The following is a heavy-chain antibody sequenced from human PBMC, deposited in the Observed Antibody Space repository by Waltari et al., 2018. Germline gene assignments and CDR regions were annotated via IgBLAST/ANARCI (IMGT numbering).Heavy chain of an antibody. J-gene: IGHJ4*02. Sequence: EVQLVESGGGLVKPGGSLTLSCAASGFTFSDGWMSWVRQAPGTGLEWGSRIKTKTEGGATDYAAPVRGIFTVSRDESENMLFLQINSLKNDDTGVYYCTIDRLGLSQCHYWGQGTLVTVSS. CDR1: GFTFSDGW. V-gene: IGHV3-15*01. CDR2: IKTKTEGGAT. D-gene: IGHD3-16*01. CDR3: TIDRLGLSQCHY.